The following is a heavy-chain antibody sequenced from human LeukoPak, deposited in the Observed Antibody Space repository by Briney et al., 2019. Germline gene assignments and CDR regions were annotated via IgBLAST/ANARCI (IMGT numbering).Heavy chain of an antibody. CDR2: INSDGSST. V-gene: IGHV3-74*01. Sequence: PGGSLRLSCAASGFTVSSNYMAWVRQPPGKGLVWVSRINSDGSSTSYADSMKGRFTISRDNAKNTLYLQMNSLRAEDTAVYYCARDGRYCSGGSCYSDAFDIWGQGTMVTVSS. CDR1: GFTVSSNY. D-gene: IGHD2-15*01. J-gene: IGHJ3*02. CDR3: ARDGRYCSGGSCYSDAFDI.